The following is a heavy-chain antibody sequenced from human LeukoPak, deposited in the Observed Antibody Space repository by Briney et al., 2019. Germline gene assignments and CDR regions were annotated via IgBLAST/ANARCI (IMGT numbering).Heavy chain of an antibody. D-gene: IGHD3-22*01. CDR2: HIPIFGTG. CDR1: GGTFSSYA. CDR3: ARDRYYDSSGYYTYYFDY. J-gene: IGHJ4*02. V-gene: IGHV1-69*05. Sequence: ASVKVFWKASGGTFSSYAVSWGRPAAGQGLEWMGSHIPIFGTGNYSQKFQGRVTITTDESTSTAYMELSSLRSEDTAVYYCARDRYYDSSGYYTYYFDYWGQGTLVTVSS.